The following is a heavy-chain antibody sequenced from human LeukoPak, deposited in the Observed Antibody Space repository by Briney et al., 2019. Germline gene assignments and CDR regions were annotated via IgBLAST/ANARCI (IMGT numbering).Heavy chain of an antibody. CDR1: GGTLSSYA. Sequence: TVKLSCKASGGTLSSYAISWVRQAPGQGLEWMRRIIPNFGTANYAQKLQGRVTNTADKSTRTAHMDVSRLRSEDDAVYYCARDTAMASFDYWGQGALVTVSS. D-gene: IGHD5-18*01. CDR3: ARDTAMASFDY. CDR2: IIPNFGTA. J-gene: IGHJ4*02. V-gene: IGHV1-69*06.